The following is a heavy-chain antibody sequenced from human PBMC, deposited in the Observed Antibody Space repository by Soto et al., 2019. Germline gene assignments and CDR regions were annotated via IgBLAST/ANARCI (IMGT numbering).Heavy chain of an antibody. D-gene: IGHD6-13*01. J-gene: IGHJ4*02. CDR2: VRSTDETA. V-gene: IGHV3-23*01. Sequence: DVNLLESGGTLVQPGGSLTISCAASGFTFSSFAMSWVRQAPGKELEWVSTVRSTDETASYADSVKGRFTVSRDNSNSTLFLHMNRLRVDDTALYFCAKVRYRSWYFDNWGQGTLVTVSS. CDR1: GFTFSSFA. CDR3: AKVRYRSWYFDN.